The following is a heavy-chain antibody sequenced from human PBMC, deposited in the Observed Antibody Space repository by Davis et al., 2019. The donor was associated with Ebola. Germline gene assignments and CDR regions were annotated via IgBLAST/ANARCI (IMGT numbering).Heavy chain of an antibody. CDR2: TYYSGST. D-gene: IGHD5-18*01. CDR3: ATRDDSYGFDY. J-gene: IGHJ4*02. Sequence: MPSATLSLTCTVSGGSISSGDYYWSWIRQPPGKGLEWIGYTYYSGSTYYNPSPKSRVTISVDTSKNQFSLKLSSVTAADTAVYYCATRDDSYGFDYWGQGTLVTVSS. CDR1: GGSISSGDYY. V-gene: IGHV4-30-4*01.